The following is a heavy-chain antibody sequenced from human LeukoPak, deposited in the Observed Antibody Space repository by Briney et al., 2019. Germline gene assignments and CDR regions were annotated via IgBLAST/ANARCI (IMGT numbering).Heavy chain of an antibody. CDR1: GFTFSSYW. J-gene: IGHJ1*01. Sequence: GGSLRLSCAASGFTFSSYWMSWVRQAPGKGLEWVANIKQDGSEKYYVDSVKGRFTISRDNAKNSLYLQMNSLRAEDTAVYYCARDFGPYSRAEYFQHWGRAPWSPSPQ. CDR2: IKQDGSEK. D-gene: IGHD4-11*01. CDR3: ARDFGPYSRAEYFQH. V-gene: IGHV3-7*01.